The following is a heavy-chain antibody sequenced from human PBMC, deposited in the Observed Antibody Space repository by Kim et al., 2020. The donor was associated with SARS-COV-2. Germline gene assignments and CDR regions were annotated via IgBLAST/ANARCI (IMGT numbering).Heavy chain of an antibody. Sequence: GGSLRLSCAASGFTFTSYGMHWVRQAPGKGLEWVAVIWYDGSNKYYADSVKGRFTISRDNSKNTLYLQMNSLRAEDTAVYYCATDYYGSGSYDGYYFDYWGQGTLVTVSS. CDR3: ATDYYGSGSYDGYYFDY. CDR2: IWYDGSNK. V-gene: IGHV3-33*01. D-gene: IGHD3-10*01. CDR1: GFTFTSYG. J-gene: IGHJ4*02.